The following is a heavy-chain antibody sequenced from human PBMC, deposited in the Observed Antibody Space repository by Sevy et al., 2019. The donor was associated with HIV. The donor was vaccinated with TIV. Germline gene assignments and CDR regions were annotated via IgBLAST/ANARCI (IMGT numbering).Heavy chain of an antibody. CDR1: GGSFSGYY. CDR2: INHSGST. Sequence: SETLSLTCAVYGGSFSGYYWSWIRQPPGKGLEWIGEINHSGSTNYNPSLKSRVTISVDTSKNQFSLKLSSVTAADTAVYYCARPTGPKASGRSSWSYYGMDVWGQGTTVTVSS. D-gene: IGHD6-13*01. J-gene: IGHJ6*01. CDR3: ARPTGPKASGRSSWSYYGMDV. V-gene: IGHV4-34*01.